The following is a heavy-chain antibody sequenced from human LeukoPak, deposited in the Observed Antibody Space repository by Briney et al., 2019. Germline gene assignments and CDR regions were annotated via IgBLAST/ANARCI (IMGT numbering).Heavy chain of an antibody. CDR1: GGTFSSYA. V-gene: IGHV1-69*05. CDR3: ARDQNGDNVGY. J-gene: IGHJ4*02. Sequence: ASVKVSCKASGGTFSSYAISWVRQAPGQGLEWMGGIIPIFGTANYAQKFQGRVTMTTDTSTSTAYMELRSLRSDDTAVYYCARDQNGDNVGYWGQGTLVTVSS. CDR2: IIPIFGTA. D-gene: IGHD4-17*01.